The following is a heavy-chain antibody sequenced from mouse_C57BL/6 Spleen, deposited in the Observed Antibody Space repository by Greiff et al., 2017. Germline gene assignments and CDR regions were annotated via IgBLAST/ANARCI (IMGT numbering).Heavy chain of an antibody. J-gene: IGHJ3*01. D-gene: IGHD2-10*01. CDR1: GYTFTDYN. V-gene: IGHV1-18*01. CDR3: ARYHPLHNGFAY. Sequence: EVQLQESGPELVKPGASVKIPCKASGYTFTDYNMDWVKQSHGKSLEWIGDINPNNGGTIYNQKFKGKATLTVDKSSSTAYMELRSLTSEDTAVYYCARYHPLHNGFAYWGQGTLVTVSA. CDR2: INPNNGGT.